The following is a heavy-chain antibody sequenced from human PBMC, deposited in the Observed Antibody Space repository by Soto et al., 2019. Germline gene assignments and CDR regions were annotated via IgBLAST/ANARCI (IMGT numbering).Heavy chain of an antibody. CDR1: GDSVSSNSAA. Sequence: PSQTLSLTCAISGDSVSSNSAAWNWIRQSPSRGLEWLGRTYYRSKWYNDYAISVKRRMIINPDTSKNQFSLQLNSVTPEDTAVYYSVGDCGASASTNRLAPRGKGTMGTASS. CDR2: TYYRSKWYN. V-gene: IGHV6-1*01. J-gene: IGHJ5*02. CDR3: VGDCGASASTNRLAP. D-gene: IGHD3-10*01.